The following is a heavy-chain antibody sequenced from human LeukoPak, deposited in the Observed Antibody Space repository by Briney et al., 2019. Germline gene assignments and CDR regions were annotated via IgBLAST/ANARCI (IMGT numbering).Heavy chain of an antibody. D-gene: IGHD6-19*01. V-gene: IGHV3-7*03. Sequence: GGSLRLSCAVSGFTFSGFWMSWSRQAPGKGLEWVASINSDGSEGYYADVVKGRFTISRDNAKNSLYLQINSLRAEDTAVYYCARAVAGIRYFDYWGQGTLVTVSS. J-gene: IGHJ4*02. CDR3: ARAVAGIRYFDY. CDR1: GFTFSGFW. CDR2: INSDGSEG.